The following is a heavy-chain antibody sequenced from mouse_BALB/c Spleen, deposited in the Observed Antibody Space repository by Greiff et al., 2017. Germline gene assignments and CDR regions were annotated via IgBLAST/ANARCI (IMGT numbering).Heavy chain of an antibody. J-gene: IGHJ3*01. D-gene: IGHD2-1*01. CDR1: GFTFTDYY. CDR2: IRNKANGYTT. CDR3: ARDWSTFAY. Sequence: EVKLVESGGGLVQPGGSLRLSCATSGFTFTDYYMSWVRQPPGKALEWLGFIRNKANGYTTEYSASVKGRFTISRDNSQSILYLQMNTLRAEDSATYYCARDWSTFAYWGQGTLVTVSA. V-gene: IGHV7-3*02.